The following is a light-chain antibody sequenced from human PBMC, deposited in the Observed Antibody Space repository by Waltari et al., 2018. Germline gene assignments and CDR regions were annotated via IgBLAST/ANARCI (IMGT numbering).Light chain of an antibody. V-gene: IGLV4-69*01. CDR1: SGHSSYA. CDR2: VNSDGSH. CDR3: QTGGFGIWV. Sequence: QLMLTQSPSASASLGASVKLTCTLSSGHSSYAIVWHQQQPEKGPRYLMKVNSDGSHIKGDGIPDRFSGSSSGAERYLTISSLQSEDEADYYCQTGGFGIWVFGGGTKLTVL. J-gene: IGLJ3*02.